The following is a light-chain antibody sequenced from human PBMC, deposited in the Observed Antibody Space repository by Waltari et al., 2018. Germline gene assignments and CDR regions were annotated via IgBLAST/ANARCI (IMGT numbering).Light chain of an antibody. V-gene: IGLV7-46*01. CDR2: DTD. Sequence: WFHQKPCQVPRPLIFDTDNRHSWTPARFSGSLLGGKAALTLSGAQAEDEADYYCLLYYRGVGVFGGGTTVTVL. J-gene: IGLJ2*01. CDR3: LLYYRGVGV.